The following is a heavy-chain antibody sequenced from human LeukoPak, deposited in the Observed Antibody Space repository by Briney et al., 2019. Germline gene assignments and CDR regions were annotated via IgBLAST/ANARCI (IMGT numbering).Heavy chain of an antibody. Sequence: PGGSLRLSCAASGFTFSSYSMSWVRQAPGKRLGSVSSISSSSSYIYYADSVKGRFTISGDNAKNSLYLQMNSLRAEDTAVYYCASLYCSGGSCYSLWGQGTLVTVSS. V-gene: IGHV3-21*01. J-gene: IGHJ4*02. CDR3: ASLYCSGGSCYSL. D-gene: IGHD2-15*01. CDR1: GFTFSSYS. CDR2: ISSSSSYI.